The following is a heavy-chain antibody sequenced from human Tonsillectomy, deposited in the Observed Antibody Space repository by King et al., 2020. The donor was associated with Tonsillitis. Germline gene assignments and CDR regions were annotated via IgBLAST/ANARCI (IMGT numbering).Heavy chain of an antibody. Sequence: QLQESGPGLVKPSETLSLTCTVSGGSISSSTYYWGWIRQPPGKGLEWIGSIYYSGSTYYNPSLKSRVTISIDTSKNQFSLKLSSVTAADTAVYYCARTLYYCSGSFAYWGQGTLVTVSS. J-gene: IGHJ4*02. V-gene: IGHV4-39*07. D-gene: IGHD3-10*01. CDR2: IYYSGST. CDR1: GGSISSSTYY. CDR3: ARTLYYCSGSFAY.